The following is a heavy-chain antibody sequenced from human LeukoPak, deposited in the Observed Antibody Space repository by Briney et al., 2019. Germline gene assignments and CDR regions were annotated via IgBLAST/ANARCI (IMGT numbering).Heavy chain of an antibody. J-gene: IGHJ4*02. CDR1: GFNVSSNF. Sequence: GGSLRLSCAASGFNVSSNFISWVRQAPGKGLEWVSVIYSGGLKYYADSVMGRFTISRDNSKNTLYLQMNSLRAEDTAVYYCARERPDGYTVDYWGQGTLVTVSS. CDR2: IYSGGLK. CDR3: ARERPDGYTVDY. V-gene: IGHV3-53*01. D-gene: IGHD5-18*01.